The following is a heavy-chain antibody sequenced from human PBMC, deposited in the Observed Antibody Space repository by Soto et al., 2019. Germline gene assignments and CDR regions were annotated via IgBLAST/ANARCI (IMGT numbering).Heavy chain of an antibody. CDR2: INPSGGST. D-gene: IGHD4-4*01. V-gene: IGHV1-46*01. J-gene: IGHJ4*02. CDR1: GYTFSTYY. CDR3: ARYDYNGYYFDY. Sequence: ASVKXSCKASGYTFSTYYMHWVRQAPGQGYEWMGIINPSGGSTTYAQKFQGRVTMTRDTSTTTVYMELSSLKSEDTAVYYCARYDYNGYYFDYWGQGTLVTVSS.